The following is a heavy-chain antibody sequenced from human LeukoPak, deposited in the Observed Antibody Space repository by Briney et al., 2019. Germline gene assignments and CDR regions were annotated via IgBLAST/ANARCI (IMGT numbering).Heavy chain of an antibody. Sequence: GGSLRLSCAASGFTFSSYAMSWVRQAPGKGLEWVSAISGSGGSTYYADSVKGRFTISRDNSKNTLYLQMNSLRAEDTAVYYCAKGLKIVYCYGMDVWGQGTTVTVSS. D-gene: IGHD3-16*02. CDR3: AKGLKIVYCYGMDV. CDR1: GFTFSSYA. V-gene: IGHV3-23*01. J-gene: IGHJ6*02. CDR2: ISGSGGST.